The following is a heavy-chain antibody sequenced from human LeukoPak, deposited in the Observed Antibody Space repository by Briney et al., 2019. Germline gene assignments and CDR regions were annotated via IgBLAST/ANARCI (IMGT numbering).Heavy chain of an antibody. J-gene: IGHJ4*01. V-gene: IGHV3-74*01. Sequence: GGSLRLSCAASGFTFSTYWMHWVRQAPGKGLVWVSHINSDSGRTRYADSVKGRLTISRDNAKNTVYLQINSLRAEDTAMYYCARGRNGFFDYWGHGTLVTASS. D-gene: IGHD5-24*01. CDR3: ARGRNGFFDY. CDR1: GFTFSTYW. CDR2: INSDSGRT.